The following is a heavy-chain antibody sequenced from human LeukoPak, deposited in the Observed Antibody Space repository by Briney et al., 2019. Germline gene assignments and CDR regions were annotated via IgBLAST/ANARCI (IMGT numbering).Heavy chain of an antibody. CDR2: MNPNSGNT. D-gene: IGHD4-23*01. V-gene: IGHV1-8*01. J-gene: IGHJ5*02. CDR3: ARGPNKSDGGNSGSAWFDP. CDR1: GYTFTTYD. Sequence: ATVKVSCKASGYTFTTYDINWVRQATGQGLEWMGWMNPNSGNTGYAQKFQGRVTMTRNTSISTAYMELSSLRSEDTAVYYCARGPNKSDGGNSGSAWFDPWGQGTLVTVSS.